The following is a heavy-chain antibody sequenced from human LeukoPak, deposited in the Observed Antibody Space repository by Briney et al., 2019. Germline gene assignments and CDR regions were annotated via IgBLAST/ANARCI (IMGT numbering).Heavy chain of an antibody. V-gene: IGHV4-59*01. J-gene: IGHJ5*01. CDR1: GASISSYY. D-gene: IGHD2-2*01. Sequence: SETLSFTCTVSGASISSYYWSWIRQPPGKGLEWIGYIYYSESTNYNPSLKSRATISVDTSKNHFFLKLTSVTAADTAVYYCARGRVPTATWGQGTLVTVSS. CDR3: ARGRVPTAT. CDR2: IYYSEST.